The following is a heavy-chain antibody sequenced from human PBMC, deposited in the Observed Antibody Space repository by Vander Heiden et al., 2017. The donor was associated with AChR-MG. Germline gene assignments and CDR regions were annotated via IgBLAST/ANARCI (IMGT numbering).Heavy chain of an antibody. J-gene: IGHJ4*02. CDR3: AKSITGTSPRDY. CDR1: GFTFSNSA. CDR2: FSGSSGNT. V-gene: IGHV3-23*01. D-gene: IGHD1-7*01. Sequence: EAQLLESGGGLVQPGGSLRLSCAASGFTFSNSAMSWVRQAPGRGLEWVSGFSGSSGNTYYAYSVKDRFTISRDNSKNTLYLQMNSLRAEDTAVYYCAKSITGTSPRDYWGQGTLVTVSS.